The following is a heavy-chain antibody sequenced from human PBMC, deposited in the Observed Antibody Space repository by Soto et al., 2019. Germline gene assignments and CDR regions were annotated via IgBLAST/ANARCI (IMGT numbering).Heavy chain of an antibody. Sequence: SETLSLTCAVSGDSISSNNWWSWVRQPPGKGLEWIGEIYHSGSTHYNPSLKSRVTISVDTSKNQFSLRLRSVTAADTAVYYCASWFGYSYAFNYWGQGTLVTVSS. CDR2: IYHSGST. CDR3: ASWFGYSYAFNY. J-gene: IGHJ4*02. D-gene: IGHD5-18*01. V-gene: IGHV4-4*02. CDR1: GDSISSNNW.